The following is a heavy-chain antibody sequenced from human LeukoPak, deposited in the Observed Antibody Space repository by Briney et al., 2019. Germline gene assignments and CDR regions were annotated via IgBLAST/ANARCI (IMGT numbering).Heavy chain of an antibody. V-gene: IGHV1-18*04. D-gene: IGHD2-15*01. Sequence: ASVKVSCKASGYTFTGYYMHWARQAPGQGLEWMGWSSAYNGKTNYAQKFQGRVTMTTDTSTSTAYVELRSLTNDDTAVYYCARGTSIATGFDPWGQGTLVTVSS. J-gene: IGHJ5*02. CDR2: SSAYNGKT. CDR1: GYTFTGYY. CDR3: ARGTSIATGFDP.